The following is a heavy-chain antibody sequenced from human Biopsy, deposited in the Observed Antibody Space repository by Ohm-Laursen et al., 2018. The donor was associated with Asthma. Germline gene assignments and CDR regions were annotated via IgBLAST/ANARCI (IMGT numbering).Heavy chain of an antibody. Sequence: GTLSLTCTVYGGYLTGHYWNWIRRPPGKGLEGIGEIHQSGYTNYNPSLKGRVTISADTSKNQFHLNLSSVTAADTAVYFCARAAITGIRGWFDPWGQGTQVTVSS. J-gene: IGHJ5*02. CDR1: GGYLTGHY. CDR2: IHQSGYT. CDR3: ARAAITGIRGWFDP. D-gene: IGHD1-20*01. V-gene: IGHV4-34*01.